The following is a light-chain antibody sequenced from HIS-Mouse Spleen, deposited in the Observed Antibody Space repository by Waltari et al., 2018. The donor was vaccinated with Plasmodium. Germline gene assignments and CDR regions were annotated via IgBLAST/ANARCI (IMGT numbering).Light chain of an antibody. Sequence: QSALTQPASVSGSPGQSITISCTGTSSDVGSYNLVSWYQQHPGKAPKLMIYEGSKRPSGVSNRFSGSNSGNTASLTSSGLQAEDEADYYCCSYAGSSTFVFGGGTKLTVL. CDR3: CSYAGSSTFV. CDR1: SSDVGSYNL. V-gene: IGLV2-23*03. J-gene: IGLJ3*02. CDR2: EGS.